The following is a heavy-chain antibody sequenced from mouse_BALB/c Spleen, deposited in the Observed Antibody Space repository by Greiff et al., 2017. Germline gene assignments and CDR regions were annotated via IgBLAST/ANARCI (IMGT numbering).Heavy chain of an antibody. V-gene: IGHV5-9-3*01. D-gene: IGHD1-1*01. CDR2: ISSGGSYT. Sequence: EVKVVESGGGLVKPGGSLKLSCAASGFTFSSYAMTWVRQTPEKRLEWVATISSGGSYTYYPDSVTGRFTISRDNAKNTLYLQMSSLRSEDTAMYYCARQEYDGSRLAWFAYWGQGTLVTVSA. CDR3: ARQEYDGSRLAWFAY. CDR1: GFTFSSYA. J-gene: IGHJ3*01.